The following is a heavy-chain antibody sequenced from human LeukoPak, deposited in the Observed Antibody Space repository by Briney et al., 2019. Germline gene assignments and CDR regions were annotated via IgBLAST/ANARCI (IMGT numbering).Heavy chain of an antibody. CDR3: AREFGLITSH. J-gene: IGHJ1*01. D-gene: IGHD3/OR15-3a*01. Sequence: QPGGSLRLSCAASGFTFSSYWMHWVRQAPGKGLEWVSSISDNGGSTYSADSVKGRFTISRDNSKNTLYLQMNSLRAEDTAVYYCAREFGLITSHWGQGTLVTVSS. CDR2: ISDNGGST. CDR1: GFTFSSYW. V-gene: IGHV3-23*01.